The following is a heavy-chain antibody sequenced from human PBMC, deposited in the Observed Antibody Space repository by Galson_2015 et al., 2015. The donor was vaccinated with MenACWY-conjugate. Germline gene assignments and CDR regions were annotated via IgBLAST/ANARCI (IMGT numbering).Heavy chain of an antibody. CDR1: GLTFSNYW. V-gene: IGHV3-7*03. CDR3: ASQTWTGYFDY. J-gene: IGHJ4*02. Sequence: SLRLSCAASGLTFSNYWMSWVRQAPGKGLEWVANIKQDGSEKYYVDSVKGRFTIPRDNAKNSLYLQMNSLRAEDTAMYYCASQTWTGYFDYWGQGILVTVSS. CDR2: IKQDGSEK. D-gene: IGHD3-10*01.